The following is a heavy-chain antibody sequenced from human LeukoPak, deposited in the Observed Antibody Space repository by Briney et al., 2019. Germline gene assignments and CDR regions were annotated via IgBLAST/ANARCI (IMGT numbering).Heavy chain of an antibody. CDR2: IWYDASNK. Sequence: PGRSLTLSCAASGSTFSSFGMHWVRQAPGKGLEWVAVIWYDASNKYYADSVKGRFTISRDNSKNTLYLHMNSLRDDDTAVYYCVRGVGVSRFNYLDPWGQGTLVIVSS. J-gene: IGHJ5*02. V-gene: IGHV3-33*01. CDR1: GSTFSSFG. CDR3: VRGVGVSRFNYLDP. D-gene: IGHD1-7*01.